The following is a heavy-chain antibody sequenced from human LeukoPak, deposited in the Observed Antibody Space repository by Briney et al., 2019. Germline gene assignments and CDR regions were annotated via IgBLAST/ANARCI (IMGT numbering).Heavy chain of an antibody. J-gene: IGHJ4*02. V-gene: IGHV3-23*01. D-gene: IGHD3-22*01. CDR1: GFTFSNYA. Sequence: GGSLRLSCAASGFTFSNYAMTWVRQAPGKGLEWVSTISDSGVGTYYADSVKGRFTIARDNSKNTLYLQMNTLRAEDTAIYYCAKAGDSSGYYHFDYWGQGTLVTVSS. CDR3: AKAGDSSGYYHFDY. CDR2: ISDSGVGT.